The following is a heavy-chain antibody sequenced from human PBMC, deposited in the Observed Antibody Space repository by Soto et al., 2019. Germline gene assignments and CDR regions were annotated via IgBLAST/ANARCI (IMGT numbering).Heavy chain of an antibody. Sequence: GGSLRLSCAASGFTFSTYAMTWVRRAPGKGLEWVSAITGSGRDTYYADSVKGRFTISRDNSKSTLYLHMNSLRTEDTAVYFCAKDHGWLHYSWGQGTLVTVSS. V-gene: IGHV3-23*01. J-gene: IGHJ4*02. CDR1: GFTFSTYA. CDR3: AKDHGWLHYS. D-gene: IGHD3-10*01. CDR2: ITGSGRDT.